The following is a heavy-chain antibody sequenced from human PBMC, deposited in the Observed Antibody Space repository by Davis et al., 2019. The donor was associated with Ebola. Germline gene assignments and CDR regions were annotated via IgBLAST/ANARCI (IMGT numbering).Heavy chain of an antibody. CDR3: ASSRGFCSTTICYSKFNY. Sequence: PSETLSLTCTVSGVSITSYYWSWIRQPPGKGLEWIGYIYYSGTTNYNPSLKSRLTMSVDTSNNQFSLRLRSVTAADTAVYFCASSRGFCSTTICYSKFNYWGQGTLVTVSS. V-gene: IGHV4-59*08. J-gene: IGHJ4*02. D-gene: IGHD2-2*01. CDR1: GVSITSYY. CDR2: IYYSGTT.